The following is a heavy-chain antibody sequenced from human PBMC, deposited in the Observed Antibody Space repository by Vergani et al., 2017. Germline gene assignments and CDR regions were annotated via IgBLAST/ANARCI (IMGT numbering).Heavy chain of an antibody. CDR3: AKGPYYDSSGYSYYYYGMDV. D-gene: IGHD3-22*01. CDR1: GFTFSSYG. J-gene: IGHJ6*02. Sequence: QVQLVESGGGVVQPGGSLRLSCAASGFTFSSYGMHWVRQAPGKGLEWVAFIRYDGSNKYYADSVKGRFTISRDNSKNTLYLQMNSLRPEDTAVYYCAKGPYYDSSGYSYYYYGMDVWGQGTTVTVSS. CDR2: IRYDGSNK. V-gene: IGHV3-30*02.